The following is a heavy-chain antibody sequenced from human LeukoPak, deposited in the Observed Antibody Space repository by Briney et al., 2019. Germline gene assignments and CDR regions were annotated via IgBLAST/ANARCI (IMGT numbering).Heavy chain of an antibody. Sequence: ASVKVSCKASGGTFSSYAISWVRQAPGQGLEWMGGIIPIFGTANYAQKFQGRVTTTADESTSTAYMELSSLRSEDTAVYYCAREGVDDSPYYYYGMDVWGQGTTVTVSS. D-gene: IGHD3-3*01. V-gene: IGHV1-69*01. CDR1: GGTFSSYA. CDR2: IIPIFGTA. CDR3: AREGVDDSPYYYYGMDV. J-gene: IGHJ6*02.